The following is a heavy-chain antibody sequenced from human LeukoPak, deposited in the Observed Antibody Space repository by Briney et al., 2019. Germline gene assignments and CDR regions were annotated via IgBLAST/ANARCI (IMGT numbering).Heavy chain of an antibody. CDR1: GLTVSSNY. V-gene: IGHV3-53*01. CDR3: ARSGLTGRGNGLDV. Sequence: GGSLRLSCAVSGLTVSSNYITWVRQAPGKGLEWVSVFLSGGSAHYADSVKARFSMSRDNSRNIVYLQLNSLRADDTAVYYCARSGLTGRGNGLDVWGQGTTVTVSS. J-gene: IGHJ6*02. CDR2: FLSGGSA. D-gene: IGHD3/OR15-3a*01.